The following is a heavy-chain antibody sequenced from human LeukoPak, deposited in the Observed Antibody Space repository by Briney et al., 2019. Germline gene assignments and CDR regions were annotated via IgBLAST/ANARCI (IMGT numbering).Heavy chain of an antibody. J-gene: IGHJ4*02. CDR3: ARDQGSCGWYVGY. CDR2: ISAYNGKT. D-gene: IGHD6-19*01. V-gene: IGHV1-18*01. Sequence: ASVRVSSKASGYTFTVYGISGGRQAPGQGGEWMGWISAYNGKTNYAQKLQGRVTMTTDTSTSTAYMELRSMRSDGTAVYYCARDQGSCGWYVGYWGQGTLVTVSS. CDR1: GYTFTVYG.